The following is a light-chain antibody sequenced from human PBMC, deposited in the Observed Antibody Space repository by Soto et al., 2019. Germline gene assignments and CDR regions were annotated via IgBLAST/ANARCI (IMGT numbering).Light chain of an antibody. Sequence: QSVLTQSSSASASLGSSVKLTCTLNSGHSSYIIAWHQQQPGKAPRYLMKLEGSGSYNKGSGVPDRFSGSSSGADRYLTISNLQSEDEADYYCETWDSNTHWVFGGGTKLTVL. CDR2: LEGSGSY. CDR1: SGHSSYI. J-gene: IGLJ3*02. CDR3: ETWDSNTHWV. V-gene: IGLV4-60*03.